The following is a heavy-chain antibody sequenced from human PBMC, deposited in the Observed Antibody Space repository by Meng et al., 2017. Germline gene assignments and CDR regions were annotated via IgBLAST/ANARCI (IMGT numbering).Heavy chain of an antibody. J-gene: IGHJ4*02. CDR1: GYTFTGYY. CDR3: ARTGVEDGYNYKAGYLRYYFDY. CDR2: INPSGGST. Sequence: ASVKVSCKASGYTFTGYYMHWVRQAPGQGLEWMGIINPSGGSTSYAQKFQGRVTMTRDTSTSTVYMELSSLRSEDTAVYYCARTGVEDGYNYKAGYLRYYFDYWGQGTLVTVSS. V-gene: IGHV1-46*01. D-gene: IGHD5-24*01.